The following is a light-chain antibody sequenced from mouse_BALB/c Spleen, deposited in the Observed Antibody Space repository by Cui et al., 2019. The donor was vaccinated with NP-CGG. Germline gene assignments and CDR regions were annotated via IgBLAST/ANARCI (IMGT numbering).Light chain of an antibody. J-gene: IGLJ1*01. V-gene: IGLV1*01. CDR1: TGTVTTNNY. CDR2: GTN. Sequence: QVVVTQESVLTTSPGETVTLTCRSSTGTVTTNNYANWVQEKPDHLFTGLMGGTNNRAPGVPARFSGSLIGDKAALTITGAQTEDEAIYFCALWYSNHWVFGGGTKLTVL. CDR3: ALWYSNHWV.